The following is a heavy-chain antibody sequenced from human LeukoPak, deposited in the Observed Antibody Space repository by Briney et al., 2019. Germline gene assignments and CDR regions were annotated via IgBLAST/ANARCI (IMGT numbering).Heavy chain of an antibody. V-gene: IGHV3-7*01. CDR2: IKQDGSEK. CDR3: AREERYNWNDVWFDP. CDR1: GFTFSSYW. D-gene: IGHD1-1*01. Sequence: GGSLRLSCAASGFTFSSYWMSWVRQAPGKGLEWVANIKQDGSEKYYVDSVKGRFTISRDNAKYSLYLQMNSLRAEDTAVYYCAREERYNWNDVWFDPWGQGTLVTVSS. J-gene: IGHJ5*02.